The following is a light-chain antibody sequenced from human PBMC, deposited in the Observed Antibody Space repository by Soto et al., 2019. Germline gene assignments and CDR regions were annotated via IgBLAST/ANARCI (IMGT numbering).Light chain of an antibody. V-gene: IGKV1-5*01. CDR1: QSISSW. J-gene: IGKJ1*01. CDR3: QQYNSYSWT. Sequence: IHMTQSPSTLSASLGEMVTITFRASQSISSWLAWYQQKPGKAPKLLIYDASSLESGVPSRFSGSGSGTEFTLTISSLQPDDFATYYCQQYNSYSWTFGQGTKVDIK. CDR2: DAS.